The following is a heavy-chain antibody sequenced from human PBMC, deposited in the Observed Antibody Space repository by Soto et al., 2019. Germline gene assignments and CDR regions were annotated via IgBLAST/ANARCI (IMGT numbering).Heavy chain of an antibody. CDR2: ISGRGGST. V-gene: IGHV3-23*01. CDR3: AKNLPDYFDSSGYYSGPYYYYGMGV. J-gene: IGHJ6*02. Sequence: GFHRHCWGAAGVTYSGHAGRWVSQAQGKKLEWAPAISGRGGSTYYADSVKGRFTISRDNSKNTLYLQMNSLRAEDTAVYYCAKNLPDYFDSSGYYSGPYYYYGMGVWGQGTTVTVSS. D-gene: IGHD3-22*01. CDR1: GVTYSGHA.